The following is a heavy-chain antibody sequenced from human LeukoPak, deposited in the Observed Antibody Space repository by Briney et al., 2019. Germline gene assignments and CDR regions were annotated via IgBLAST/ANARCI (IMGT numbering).Heavy chain of an antibody. V-gene: IGHV4-34*01. CDR3: ARDRSIAAAGTIPFDH. J-gene: IGHJ4*02. CDR1: GGSFSGYY. Sequence: SETLSLTCAVYGGSFSGYYWSWIRQPPGKGLEWIGEINHSGSTNYNPSLKSRVTISVDTSKNQFSLKLSSVTAADTAVYYCARDRSIAAAGTIPFDHWGQGTLVTVSS. D-gene: IGHD6-13*01. CDR2: INHSGST.